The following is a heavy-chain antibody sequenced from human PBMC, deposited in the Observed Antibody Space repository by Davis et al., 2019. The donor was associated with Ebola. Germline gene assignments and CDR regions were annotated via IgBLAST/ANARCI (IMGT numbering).Heavy chain of an antibody. Sequence: ASVKVSCKASGYTFTSYDINWVRQATGQGREWMGWMNPNSGNTGHAQKLQGRVTMTRNTSISTAYMELSSLKSEDPAVYYCARVGYCSSTSCFYYYYYGMDVWGQGTTVTVSS. CDR2: MNPNSGNT. CDR1: GYTFTSYD. CDR3: ARVGYCSSTSCFYYYYYGMDV. D-gene: IGHD2-2*01. J-gene: IGHJ6*02. V-gene: IGHV1-8*01.